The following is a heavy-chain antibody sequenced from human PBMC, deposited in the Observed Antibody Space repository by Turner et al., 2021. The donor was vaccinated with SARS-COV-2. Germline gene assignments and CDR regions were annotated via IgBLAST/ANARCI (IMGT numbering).Heavy chain of an antibody. Sequence: QVQLVASGGGVVQPGRSLRLSCAASGVTFSSYGMHWVRQAPGKGLEWVAVISYDGSNKYYADSVKGRFPISRDNSKNTLYLQMNSLRAEDTAVYYCAKASGGGFYYYYMDVWGKGTTVTFSS. CDR3: AKASGGGFYYYYMDV. CDR1: GVTFSSYG. D-gene: IGHD2-8*02. J-gene: IGHJ6*03. V-gene: IGHV3-30*18. CDR2: ISYDGSNK.